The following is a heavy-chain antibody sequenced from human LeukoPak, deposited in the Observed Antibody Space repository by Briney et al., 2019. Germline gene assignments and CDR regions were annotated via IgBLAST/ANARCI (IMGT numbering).Heavy chain of an antibody. J-gene: IGHJ4*02. CDR2: INPSGGRP. D-gene: IGHD1-1*01. Sequence: ASVKVSSKASGYSFTTYYIFWVRQAPGQGLEWLGIINPSGGRPTYAQKFEDRVTMTSDTSTRTVYMELSSLRSEDTAVYYCARGGRFMYNDKGGAYWGQGTLVTVSS. CDR3: ARGGRFMYNDKGGAY. V-gene: IGHV1-46*01. CDR1: GYSFTTYY.